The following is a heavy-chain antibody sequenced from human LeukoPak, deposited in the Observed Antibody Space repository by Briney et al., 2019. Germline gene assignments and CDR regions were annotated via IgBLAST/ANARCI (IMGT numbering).Heavy chain of an antibody. CDR1: GYTFSSHC. CDR3: ARLWGSVSGYFDY. J-gene: IGHJ4*02. V-gene: IGHV3-33*01. CDR2: IWYDGSDK. D-gene: IGHD2-21*01. Sequence: AGSLRLSCAVSGYTFSSHCMHWVRQAPGKGLEWVAAIWYDGSDKYYADSVKGRFTISRDNSKNMLYLQMDSLRAEDTALYYCARLWGSVSGYFDYWGQGTLVTVSS.